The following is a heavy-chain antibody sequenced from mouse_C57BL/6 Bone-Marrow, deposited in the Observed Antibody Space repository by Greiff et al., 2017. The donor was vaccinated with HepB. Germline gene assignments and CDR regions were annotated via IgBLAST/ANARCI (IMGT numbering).Heavy chain of an antibody. V-gene: IGHV3-6*01. D-gene: IGHD4-1*01. CDR2: ISYDGSN. Sequence: VQLQQSGPGLVKPSQSLSLTCSVPGYSITSGYYWNWIRQFPGNKLEWMGYISYDGSNNYNPSLKNRISITRDTSKNQFFLKLNSVTTEDTATYYCAREEGLTGTDFDYWGQGTTLTVSS. J-gene: IGHJ2*01. CDR3: AREEGLTGTDFDY. CDR1: GYSITSGYY.